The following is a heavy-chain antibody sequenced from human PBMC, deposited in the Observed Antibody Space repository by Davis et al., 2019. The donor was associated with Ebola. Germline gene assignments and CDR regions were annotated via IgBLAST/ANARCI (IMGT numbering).Heavy chain of an antibody. CDR1: GSTLTDLS. CDR3: ARGGITMTVVPRDYYYGLDV. J-gene: IGHJ6*02. V-gene: IGHV1-24*01. D-gene: IGHD3-22*01. CDR2: LDPENIKT. Sequence: ASVKVSCKVSGSTLTDLSIHWVRQAPGKGLEWMGGLDPENIKTIYAQNFQGRVTMTEDPSTETAYMELSSLTSDDTAVYFCARGGITMTVVPRDYYYGLDVWGQGTTVTVSS.